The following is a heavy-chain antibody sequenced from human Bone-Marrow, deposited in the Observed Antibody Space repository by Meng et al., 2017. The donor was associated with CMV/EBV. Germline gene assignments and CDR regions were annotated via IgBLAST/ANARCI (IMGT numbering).Heavy chain of an antibody. Sequence: GSLRPSCSASGGSSISSNSYHWAWIRQPPGNGMGWIGNIFYSGTTYNNRSLDSRVTLSLDTSKNQFSLKFTSVTAADTAVYYCAREPTGFPKWFDPWGQGTLVTVSS. CDR1: GGSSISSNSYH. CDR3: AREPTGFPKWFDP. J-gene: IGHJ5*02. V-gene: IGHV4-39*07. CDR2: IFYSGTT. D-gene: IGHD4-17*01.